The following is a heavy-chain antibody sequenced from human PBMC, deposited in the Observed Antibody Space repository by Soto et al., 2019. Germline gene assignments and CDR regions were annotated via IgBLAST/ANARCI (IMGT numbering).Heavy chain of an antibody. CDR1: GGSISSGGYY. CDR2: IYYSGST. Sequence: SETLSLTCTVAGGSISSGGYYWSWIRQHPGKGLEWIGYIYYSGSTYYNPSLKSRVTISVDTSKNQFSLKLSSVTAADTAVYYCARAPIVVVVAAYFDYPGQRTLVTVSS. J-gene: IGHJ4*02. V-gene: IGHV4-31*03. D-gene: IGHD2-15*01. CDR3: ARAPIVVVVAAYFDY.